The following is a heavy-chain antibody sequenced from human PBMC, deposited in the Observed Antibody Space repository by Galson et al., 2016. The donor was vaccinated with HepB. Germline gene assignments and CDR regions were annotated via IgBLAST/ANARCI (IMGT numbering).Heavy chain of an antibody. D-gene: IGHD2-2*01. Sequence: PALVKPTQTLTLTCTFSGFSLSTSGVGVGWIRQPPGKALEWLALIFWDDDKRYSPSLKSRLTLTKDTSRNQVVLTMTNMDPVDTATYYCAHISLGLRAVWSYYFDYWGQGTLVTVSS. CDR2: IFWDDDK. CDR3: AHISLGLRAVWSYYFDY. CDR1: GFSLSTSGVG. J-gene: IGHJ4*02. V-gene: IGHV2-5*02.